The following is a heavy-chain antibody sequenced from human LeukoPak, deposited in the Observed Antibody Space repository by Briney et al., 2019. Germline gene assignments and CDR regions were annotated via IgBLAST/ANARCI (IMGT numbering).Heavy chain of an antibody. V-gene: IGHV3-23*01. CDR1: GFTLISYA. D-gene: IGHD2-2*01. Sequence: GGSLRLSCAASGFTLISYAMSWVRQAPGKGLGWVSAISGSGGSTYYADSVKGRFTISRDNSKNTLYLQMNSLRAEDTAVYYCAKSAACSSTSCAMGDAFDIWGQGTMVTVSS. CDR3: AKSAACSSTSCAMGDAFDI. CDR2: ISGSGGST. J-gene: IGHJ3*02.